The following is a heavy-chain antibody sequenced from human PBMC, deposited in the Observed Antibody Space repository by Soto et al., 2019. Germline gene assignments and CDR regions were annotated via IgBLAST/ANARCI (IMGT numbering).Heavy chain of an antibody. D-gene: IGHD3-22*01. CDR3: AKGWVPYDSSGSPIRYHYGMDV. CDR1: GFTFSSYA. Sequence: PGGSLRLSCAASGFTFSSYAMSWVRQAPGKGLEWVSAISGSGGSTYYADSVKGRFAISRDNSKNTLYLQMNSLRAEDTAVYYCAKGWVPYDSSGSPIRYHYGMDVWGQGTTVTVSS. V-gene: IGHV3-23*01. CDR2: ISGSGGST. J-gene: IGHJ6*02.